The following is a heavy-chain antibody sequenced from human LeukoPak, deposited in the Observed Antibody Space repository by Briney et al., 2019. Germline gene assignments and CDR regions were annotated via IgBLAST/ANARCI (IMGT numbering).Heavy chain of an antibody. D-gene: IGHD5-18*01. J-gene: IGHJ4*02. CDR1: GGSISSGSYY. CDR2: IYTSGST. Sequence: PSETLSLTCTVSGGSISSGSYYWSWIRQPAGKGLEWIGRIYTSGSTNYNPSLKSRVTISVDTSKNQFSLKLSSVTAADTAVYYCARGTPKYSYGPGGFFDYWGQGTLVTVSS. CDR3: ARGTPKYSYGPGGFFDY. V-gene: IGHV4-61*02.